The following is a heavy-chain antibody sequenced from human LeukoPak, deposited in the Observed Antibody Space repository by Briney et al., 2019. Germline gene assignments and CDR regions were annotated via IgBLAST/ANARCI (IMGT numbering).Heavy chain of an antibody. CDR1: GGSISSGSYS. CDR2: IFHSGNI. V-gene: IGHV4-31*03. J-gene: IGHJ4*02. D-gene: IGHD2-21*02. CDR3: ARKLGVVTAIPHFDY. Sequence: SETLSLTCTDSGGSISSGSYSWNWIRQHPGKGLEWIGYIFHSGNIYYNPSLKSRVTISVDTSKNQFSLKLSSVTAADTAVYYCARKLGVVTAIPHFDYWGQGALVTVSS.